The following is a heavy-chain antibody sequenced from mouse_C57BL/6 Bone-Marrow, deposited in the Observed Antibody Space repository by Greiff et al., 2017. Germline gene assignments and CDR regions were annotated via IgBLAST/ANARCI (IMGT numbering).Heavy chain of an antibody. CDR2: IYPSDSET. CDR1: GYTFTSYW. Sequence: VQLQQPGAELVRPGSSVKLSCKASGYTFTSYWMDWVKQRPGQGLEWIGNIYPSDSETHYNQKFKDKATLTVDKSSSTAYMQLSSLTSEDSAVYDGARGDYGSGFDYWGQGTTLTVSA. J-gene: IGHJ2*01. V-gene: IGHV1-61*01. D-gene: IGHD1-1*01. CDR3: ARGDYGSGFDY.